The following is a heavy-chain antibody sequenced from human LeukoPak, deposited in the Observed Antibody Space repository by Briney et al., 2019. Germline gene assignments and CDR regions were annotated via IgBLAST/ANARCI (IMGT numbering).Heavy chain of an antibody. Sequence: LTGGSLRLSCAASGFTFSSYAMHWVRQAPGKGLEWVAVMSYDGSNKYYADSVKGRFTISRDNSKNTLYLQMNSLRAEDTAVYYCARDGYDSSGYYFDYWGQGTLVTVSS. J-gene: IGHJ4*02. CDR3: ARDGYDSSGYYFDY. D-gene: IGHD3-22*01. V-gene: IGHV3-30-3*01. CDR1: GFTFSSYA. CDR2: MSYDGSNK.